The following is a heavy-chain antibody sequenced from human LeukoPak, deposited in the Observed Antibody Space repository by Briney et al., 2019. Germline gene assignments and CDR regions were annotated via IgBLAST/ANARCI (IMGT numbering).Heavy chain of an antibody. CDR3: ATDYGGNSDWYFDL. D-gene: IGHD4-23*01. J-gene: IGHJ2*01. CDR2: ISPSGST. CDR1: GGSISSYY. Sequence: PSETLSLTCTVSGGSISSYYWSWIRQPPGKGLEWIGNISPSGSTNYNPSLKSRVTISVDTSKRHISLRLSSVTAADTAVYYCATDYGGNSDWYFDLCGRGTLVTVSS. V-gene: IGHV4-4*08.